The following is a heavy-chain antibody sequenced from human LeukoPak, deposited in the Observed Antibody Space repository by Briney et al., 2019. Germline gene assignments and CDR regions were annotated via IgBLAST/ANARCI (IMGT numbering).Heavy chain of an antibody. J-gene: IGHJ3*02. Sequence: GGSLRLSCAASGFTFSSYWMSWVRQAPGKGLEWVSSISSSSSYIYYADSVKGRFTISRDNAKNSLYLQMNSLRAEDTAVYYCARDSGSYPAGTFDIWGQGTMVTVSS. CDR2: ISSSSSYI. D-gene: IGHD1-26*01. CDR1: GFTFSSYW. CDR3: ARDSGSYPAGTFDI. V-gene: IGHV3-21*01.